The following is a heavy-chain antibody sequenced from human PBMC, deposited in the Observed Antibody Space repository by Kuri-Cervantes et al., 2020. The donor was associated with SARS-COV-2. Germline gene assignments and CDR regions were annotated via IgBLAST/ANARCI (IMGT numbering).Heavy chain of an antibody. J-gene: IGHJ4*02. D-gene: IGHD3-22*01. CDR3: ARARGTYYFDISGTRYYFDY. Sequence: ASVKVSCKASGYTFTSYYMHWVRQAPGQGLEWMGIINPSGVSTSYAQKFQGRVTMTRDTSTSTVYLELSSLGSEDTAVYYCARARGTYYFDISGTRYYFDYWGQGTLVTVSS. V-gene: IGHV1-46*01. CDR1: GYTFTSYY. CDR2: INPSGVST.